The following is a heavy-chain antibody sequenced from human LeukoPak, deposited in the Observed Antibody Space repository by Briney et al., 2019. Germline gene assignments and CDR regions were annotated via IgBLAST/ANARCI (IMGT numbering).Heavy chain of an antibody. CDR3: AKGEYYYDSSGYYGF. CDR2: ISYDGSNK. D-gene: IGHD3-22*01. V-gene: IGHV3-30*18. J-gene: IGHJ4*02. CDR1: GFTFSSYG. Sequence: PGGSLRLSCAGSGFTFSSYGMHWVRQAPGKGLEWVAVISYDGSNKYYADSVKGRFTISRDNSKNTLYLQMNSLRAEDTAVYYCAKGEYYYDSSGYYGFWGQGTLVTVSS.